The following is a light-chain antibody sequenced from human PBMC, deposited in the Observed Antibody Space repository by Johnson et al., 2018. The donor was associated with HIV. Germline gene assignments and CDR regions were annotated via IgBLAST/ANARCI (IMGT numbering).Light chain of an antibody. J-gene: IGLJ1*01. CDR1: SSNIGNNY. CDR3: GTWDSSLSTYV. Sequence: QSVLTQPPSVSAAPGQKVTISCSGSSSNIGNNYASWYQQLPGTAPKLLIYDNNERPSGIPDRFSVSKSGTSATLGITGLQTGDEADYYCGTWDSSLSTYVFGSGTKVTVL. CDR2: DNN. V-gene: IGLV1-51*01.